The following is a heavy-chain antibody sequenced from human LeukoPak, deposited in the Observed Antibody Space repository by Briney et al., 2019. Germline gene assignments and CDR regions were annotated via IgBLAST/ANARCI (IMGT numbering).Heavy chain of an antibody. D-gene: IGHD3-10*01. CDR2: ISGSGDTI. J-gene: IGHJ4*02. V-gene: IGHV3-23*01. CDR1: GGSISSYY. CDR3: AKGMDVGGYGSGSYFDY. Sequence: ETLSLTCTVSGGSISSYYWSWIRQAPGKGLEWVSAISGSGDTIYYADSVKGRFTISRDNSKNTLYLQMNSLRAEDTAVCYCAKGMDVGGYGSGSYFDYWGQGTLVTVSS.